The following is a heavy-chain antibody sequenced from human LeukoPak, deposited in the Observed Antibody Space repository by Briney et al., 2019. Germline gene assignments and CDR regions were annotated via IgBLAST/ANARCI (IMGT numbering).Heavy chain of an antibody. CDR3: ARTLSSSWYGDFDY. CDR2: IYYSGST. Sequence: PSETLSLTCTVSGGSVSSGSYFWGWVRQPPGKGLEWIGTIYYSGSTYYNPSLKSRVTMSVGTSKNQFSLRLSSVTAADTAVYYCARTLSSSWYGDFDYWGQGTLVTVSS. J-gene: IGHJ4*02. D-gene: IGHD6-13*01. CDR1: GGSVSSGSYF. V-gene: IGHV4-39*01.